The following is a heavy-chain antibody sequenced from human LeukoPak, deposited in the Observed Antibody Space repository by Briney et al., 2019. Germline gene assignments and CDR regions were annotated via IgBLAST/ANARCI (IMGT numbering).Heavy chain of an antibody. J-gene: IGHJ6*02. V-gene: IGHV4-39*07. CDR2: IFYSGGT. CDR1: GDSISSSNYY. CDR3: ARGPAKEWLLSHYYYYYGMDV. Sequence: PSETLSLTCIVSGDSISSSNYYWGWIRQPPGKGLEWIGSIFYSGGTNYNPSLKSRVTISVDTSKNQFSLKLSSVTAADTAVYYCARGPAKEWLLSHYYYYYGMDVWGQGTTVTVSS. D-gene: IGHD3-3*01.